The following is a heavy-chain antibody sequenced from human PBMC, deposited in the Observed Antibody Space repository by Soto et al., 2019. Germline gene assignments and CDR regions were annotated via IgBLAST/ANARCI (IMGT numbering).Heavy chain of an antibody. CDR2: INPSGGST. D-gene: IGHD4-4*01. CDR1: GYTFTSYY. V-gene: IGHV1-46*03. Sequence: GASVKVSCKASGYTFTSYYMHWVRQAPGQGLEWMGIINPSGGSTGYAQKFQGRVTMTRDTSTSTVYMELSSLRSEDTAVYYCARDPSFDYSNPPFDYWGQGTLVTVSS. CDR3: ARDPSFDYSNPPFDY. J-gene: IGHJ4*02.